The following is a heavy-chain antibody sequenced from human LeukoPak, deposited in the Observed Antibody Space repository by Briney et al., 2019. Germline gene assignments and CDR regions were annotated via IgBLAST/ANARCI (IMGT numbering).Heavy chain of an antibody. CDR2: ISYDGSSK. D-gene: IGHD3-10*01. V-gene: IGHV3-30*18. J-gene: IGHJ6*03. CDR3: AKEDVTMVRGVISNYYYYYMDV. CDR1: GFTFSSYG. Sequence: GGSLRLSCAASGFTFSSYGMTWVRQAPGKGLEWVAVISYDGSSKYYADSVKGRFTISRDNSKNTLYLQMNSLRAEDTAVYYCAKEDVTMVRGVISNYYYYYMDVWGKGTTVTVSS.